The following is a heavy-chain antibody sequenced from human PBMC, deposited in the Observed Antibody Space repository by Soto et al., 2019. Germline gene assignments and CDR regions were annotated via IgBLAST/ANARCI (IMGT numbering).Heavy chain of an antibody. CDR1: GFTFSSYG. CDR3: AKGGAPSAAGNGLFDY. V-gene: IGHV3-30*18. Sequence: AGGSLRLSCAASGFTFSSYGMHWVRQAPGKGLEWVAVISYDGSNKYYADSVKGRFTISRDNSKNTLYLQMNSLRAEDTAVYYCAKGGAPSAAGNGLFDYWGQGTLVTVSS. CDR2: ISYDGSNK. J-gene: IGHJ4*02. D-gene: IGHD6-13*01.